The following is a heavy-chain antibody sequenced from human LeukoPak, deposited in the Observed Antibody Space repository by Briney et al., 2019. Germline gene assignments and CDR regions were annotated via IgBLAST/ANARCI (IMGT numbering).Heavy chain of an antibody. CDR3: AVIAAAGGYFDY. CDR2: IHYSGTT. Sequence: SETLSLTCTVSGGSMSGYYWSWIRQPPGKGLEWIGYIHYSGTTNYNPSLKSRVTISLDTSRNQFSLKLRSVTTADTAVYYCAVIAAAGGYFDYWGQGTLVTVSS. D-gene: IGHD6-13*01. V-gene: IGHV4-59*03. J-gene: IGHJ4*02. CDR1: GGSMSGYY.